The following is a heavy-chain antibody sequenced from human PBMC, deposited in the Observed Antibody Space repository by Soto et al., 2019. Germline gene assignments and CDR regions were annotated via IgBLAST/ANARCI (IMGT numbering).Heavy chain of an antibody. Sequence: PGGSLRLSCAASGFTFSNYGMHWVRQAPGKGLEWVAVISDDGVSKYYADSVQGRFTISRDNSESAVFLQMNSLRPDDTALYFCERAYYFGSWTSYKLYYWGHGTAVTVSS. J-gene: IGHJ4*01. V-gene: IGHV3-30*03. CDR2: ISDDGVSK. CDR1: GFTFSNYG. D-gene: IGHD1-26*01. CDR3: ERAYYFGSWTSYKLYY.